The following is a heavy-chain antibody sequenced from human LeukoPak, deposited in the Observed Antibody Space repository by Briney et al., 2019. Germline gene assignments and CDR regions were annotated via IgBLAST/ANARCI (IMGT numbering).Heavy chain of an antibody. CDR1: GGSISSYY. CDR3: ARAGVVAAEINWFDP. Sequence: SETLSLTCTVSGGSISSYYWSWIRQPAGKGLDWIGRIYTSGSTNYNPSLKSRVTMSVDTSKNQFSLKLSSVTAADTAVYYCARAGVVAAEINWFDPWGQGTLVTVSS. CDR2: IYTSGST. V-gene: IGHV4-4*07. D-gene: IGHD2-15*01. J-gene: IGHJ5*02.